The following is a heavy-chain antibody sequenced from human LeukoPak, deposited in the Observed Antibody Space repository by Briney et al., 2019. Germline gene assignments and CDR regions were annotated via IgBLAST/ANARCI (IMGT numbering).Heavy chain of an antibody. CDR1: GYTFTSYY. D-gene: IGHD6-13*01. CDR2: INPSGGST. J-gene: IGHJ6*02. Sequence: ASVKVSCKASGYTFTSYYMHWVRQAPGQGLEWMGIINPSGGSTSYAQKFQGRVTMTRDTSTSTVYMELSSLRSEDTAVYYCAREQRLVPPYYYYGMDVWGQGTTVTVSS. V-gene: IGHV1-46*03. CDR3: AREQRLVPPYYYYGMDV.